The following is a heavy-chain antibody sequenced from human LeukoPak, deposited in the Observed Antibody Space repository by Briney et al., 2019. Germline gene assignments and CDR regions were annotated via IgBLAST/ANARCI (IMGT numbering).Heavy chain of an antibody. CDR1: GDSISRSTYY. CDR3: AKRSRGYYGRSDAFDI. J-gene: IGHJ3*02. D-gene: IGHD3-3*01. Sequence: PSETLSLTCTVSGDSISRSTYYWAWIRQPPGKGLEWIGSVYYGRSPYFNPSLESRATISVDTSKNHFSLKMSSVTAADTAVYYCAKRSRGYYGRSDAFDIWGQGTMVTVSS. CDR2: VYYGRSP. V-gene: IGHV4-39*02.